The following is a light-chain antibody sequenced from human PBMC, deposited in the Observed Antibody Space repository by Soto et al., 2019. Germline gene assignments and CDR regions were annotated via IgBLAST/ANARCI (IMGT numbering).Light chain of an antibody. CDR3: QQYNSYVT. J-gene: IGKJ3*01. CDR1: QSVSNN. V-gene: IGKV3-15*01. Sequence: DIVTTQSPATLSVAPGESSTLSCRASQSVSNNLAWYQQKPGQAPRLLIYGASTRATGIPARFSGSGSGTEFTLTISSLQSDDFATYYCQQYNSYVTFGPGTKVDIK. CDR2: GAS.